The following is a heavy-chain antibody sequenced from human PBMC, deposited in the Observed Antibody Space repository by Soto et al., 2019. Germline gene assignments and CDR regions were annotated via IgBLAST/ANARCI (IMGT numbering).Heavy chain of an antibody. Sequence: GASVKVSCKASGGTFSSYAISWVPQAPGQGLEWMGGIIPIFGTANYAQKFQGRVTITADESTSTAYMELSSLRSEDTAVYYCAREAPALVRDGYNSYYYYGMDVWGQGTTVTVSS. J-gene: IGHJ6*02. V-gene: IGHV1-69*13. CDR3: AREAPALVRDGYNSYYYYGMDV. CDR2: IIPIFGTA. D-gene: IGHD5-12*01. CDR1: GGTFSSYA.